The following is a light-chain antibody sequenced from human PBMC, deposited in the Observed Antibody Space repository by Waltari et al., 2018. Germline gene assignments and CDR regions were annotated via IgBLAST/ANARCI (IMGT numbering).Light chain of an antibody. CDR1: QSVSRA. V-gene: IGKV3-20*01. CDR3: QHYVSLPVT. CDR2: GAS. Sequence: EIVLTQSPGTLSVSPGERATLSCRASQSVSRALAWYQQNPGQAPRLLIYGASNRATGIPDRFSGSGSGTDFSLIISRLEPEDFAVYYCQHYVSLPVTFGQGTKVEIK. J-gene: IGKJ1*01.